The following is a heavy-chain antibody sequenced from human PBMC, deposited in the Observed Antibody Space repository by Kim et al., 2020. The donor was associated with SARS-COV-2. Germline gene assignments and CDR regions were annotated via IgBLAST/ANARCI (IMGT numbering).Heavy chain of an antibody. J-gene: IGHJ4*02. Sequence: SETLSLTCTVSGGSISSYYWSWIRQPPGKGLEWIGYIYYSGSTNYNPSLKSRVTISVDTPKNQFSLKLSSVTAADTAVYYCARHAGGDYGSGSYPIYFDYWGQGTLVTVSS. CDR3: ARHAGGDYGSGSYPIYFDY. D-gene: IGHD3-10*01. CDR2: IYYSGST. CDR1: GGSISSYY. V-gene: IGHV4-59*08.